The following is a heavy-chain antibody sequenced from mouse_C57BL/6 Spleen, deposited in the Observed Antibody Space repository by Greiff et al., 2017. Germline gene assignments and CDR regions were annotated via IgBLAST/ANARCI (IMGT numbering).Heavy chain of an antibody. Sequence: QVQLQQSGAELAKPGASVKLSCKASGYTFTSYWMHWVKQRPGQGLEWIGYINPSSGYTKYNQKFKDKATLTADKSSSTAYMQLSSLTYEDSAGYYCARGRDYYGSSSYDAMDYWGQGTSVTVSS. J-gene: IGHJ4*01. D-gene: IGHD1-1*01. V-gene: IGHV1-7*01. CDR2: INPSSGYT. CDR1: GYTFTSYW. CDR3: ARGRDYYGSSSYDAMDY.